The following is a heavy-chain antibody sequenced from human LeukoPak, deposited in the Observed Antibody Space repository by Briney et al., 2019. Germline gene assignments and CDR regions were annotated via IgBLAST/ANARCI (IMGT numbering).Heavy chain of an antibody. V-gene: IGHV1-18*01. D-gene: IGHD6-19*01. CDR1: GYTFTSYG. CDR2: ISTYNGDT. J-gene: IGHJ4*02. Sequence: ASVKVSCKASGYTFTSYGINWVRQAPGQGLEWMGWISTYNGDTNYAQKLQDRVTMTTDTSTNTAYMELTSLTSDGTAVYYCARVSAVAGAFSYWGQGTLVTVSS. CDR3: ARVSAVAGAFSY.